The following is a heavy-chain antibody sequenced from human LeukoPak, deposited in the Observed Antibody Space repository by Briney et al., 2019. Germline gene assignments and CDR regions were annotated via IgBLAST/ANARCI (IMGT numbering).Heavy chain of an antibody. V-gene: IGHV4-59*08. CDR1: GGSISSHS. CDR3: ARKSLTGRFNDYDVWSFDL. CDR2: INYSGST. J-gene: IGHJ2*01. D-gene: IGHD5-12*01. Sequence: PSETLSLTCTVSGGSISSHSWSWTRQPPGKGLEWIGYINYSGSTNYNPSLKSRVTLSVDTSNNHFSLNLYSVTAADTAVYYCARKSLTGRFNDYDVWSFDLWGRGTLVTVSS.